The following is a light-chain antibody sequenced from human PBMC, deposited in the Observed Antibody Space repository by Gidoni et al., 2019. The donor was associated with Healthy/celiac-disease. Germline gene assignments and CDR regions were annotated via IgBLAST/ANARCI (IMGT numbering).Light chain of an antibody. CDR2: GAS. Sequence: LSPGERATLSCRASQSVSSSYLAWYQQKPGQAPRLLIYGASSRATGIPDRFSGSGSGTDFTLTISRLEPEDFAVYYCQQYGSSLFTFGPGTKVDXK. J-gene: IGKJ3*01. CDR1: QSVSSSY. CDR3: QQYGSSLFT. V-gene: IGKV3-20*01.